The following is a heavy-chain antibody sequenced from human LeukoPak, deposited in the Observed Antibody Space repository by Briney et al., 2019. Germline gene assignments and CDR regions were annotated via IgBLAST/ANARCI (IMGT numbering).Heavy chain of an antibody. CDR1: GGSISSYY. CDR2: IYYSGST. CDR3: ARPGSSGWYVGAVDI. V-gene: IGHV4-59*01. D-gene: IGHD6-19*01. Sequence: SETLSLTCTVSGGSISSYYWSWIRQPPGKGLEWIGYIYYSGSTNYNPSLKSRVTISVDTSKNQFSLKLSSVTAADTAVYYCARPGSSGWYVGAVDIWGQGTMVTVSS. J-gene: IGHJ3*02.